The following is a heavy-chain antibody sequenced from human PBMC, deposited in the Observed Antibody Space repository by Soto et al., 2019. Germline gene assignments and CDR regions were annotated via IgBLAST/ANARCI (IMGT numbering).Heavy chain of an antibody. CDR1: GGSISPYF. CDR3: ARVAGDYGDQVDY. J-gene: IGHJ4*02. CDR2: IYYTGRT. Sequence: QVQLQESGPGLVKPSETLSLTCTVSGGSISPYFWSWIRQHPGKGLEWIGYIYYTGRTTYNPSLKSRLTISVDTSKNQVSLKLGSVTAADTAVYYCARVAGDYGDQVDYWGPGTLVTVSS. V-gene: IGHV4-59*01. D-gene: IGHD4-17*01.